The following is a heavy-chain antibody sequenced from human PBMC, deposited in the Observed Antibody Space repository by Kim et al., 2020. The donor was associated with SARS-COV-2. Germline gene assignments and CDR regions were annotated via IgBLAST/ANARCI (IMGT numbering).Heavy chain of an antibody. Sequence: GGSLRLSCAASGFTFSSYWMSWVRQAPGKGLEWVANIKQDGSEKYYVDSVKGRFTISRDNAKNSLYLQMNSLRAEDTAVYYCARDLKGRGWAGTYYYYGMDVWGQETTVTVSS. CDR1: GFTFSSYW. J-gene: IGHJ6*02. CDR2: IKQDGSEK. D-gene: IGHD6-19*01. V-gene: IGHV3-7*01. CDR3: ARDLKGRGWAGTYYYYGMDV.